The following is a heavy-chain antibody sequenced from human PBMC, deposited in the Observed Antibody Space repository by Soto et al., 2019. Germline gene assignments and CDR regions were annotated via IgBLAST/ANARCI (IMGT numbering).Heavy chain of an antibody. Sequence: QVQLVQSGAEVKKPGSSVKVSCKASGGTFSSYAISWVRQAPGQGLEGMGGIIPIFGTANYAQKFQGRVTITADESTSTAYMELSSLRSEDTAVYYCASNYYDSSGYFGYYYYYGMDVWGQGTTVTVSS. D-gene: IGHD3-22*01. CDR1: GGTFSSYA. V-gene: IGHV1-69*01. J-gene: IGHJ6*02. CDR3: ASNYYDSSGYFGYYYYYGMDV. CDR2: IIPIFGTA.